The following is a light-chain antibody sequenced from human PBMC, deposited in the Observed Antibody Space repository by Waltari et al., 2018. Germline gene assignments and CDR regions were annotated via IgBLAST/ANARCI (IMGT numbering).Light chain of an antibody. CDR1: SSDIGKYNY. CDR2: EVT. Sequence: QSALTQPASVSGSPGQSITISCTGTSSDIGKYNYVSWYQHHPGKDPNVMISEVTKRPSGFSNRFSCSKSGNTASLTVSGLQADDEAEYYCCSDAGSGTYVFGTGTKLTVV. J-gene: IGLJ1*01. V-gene: IGLV2-23*02. CDR3: CSDAGSGTYV.